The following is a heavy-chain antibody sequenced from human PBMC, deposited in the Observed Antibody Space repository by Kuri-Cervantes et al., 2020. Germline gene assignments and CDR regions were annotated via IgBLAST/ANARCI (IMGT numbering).Heavy chain of an antibody. CDR3: ARGRDWNYAFDI. Sequence: ASVKVSCKAPGYTFTSSGITWVRQAPGQGLEWMAWINSYNGNTNYAQKVQGRVTMTTDTSTNTVYMELRSLRSDDTAVYYCARGRDWNYAFDIWGQGTMVTVSS. D-gene: IGHD1-7*01. J-gene: IGHJ3*02. CDR2: INSYNGNT. CDR1: GYTFTSSG. V-gene: IGHV1-18*01.